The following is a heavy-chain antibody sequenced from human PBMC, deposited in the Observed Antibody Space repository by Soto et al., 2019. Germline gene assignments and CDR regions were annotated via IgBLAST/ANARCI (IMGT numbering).Heavy chain of an antibody. J-gene: IGHJ4*02. CDR1: GFTFSSYW. Sequence: VGSLRLSCAASGFTFSSYWRHWVRQAPGKGLVWVSRINSDGGSTSYAGSVKGRFTISRDNAKNTLYLQMNSLRAEDTAVYYCVRTSLVVAAATREDYWGQGTLVTVS. V-gene: IGHV3-74*01. CDR2: INSDGGST. D-gene: IGHD2-15*01. CDR3: VRTSLVVAAATREDY.